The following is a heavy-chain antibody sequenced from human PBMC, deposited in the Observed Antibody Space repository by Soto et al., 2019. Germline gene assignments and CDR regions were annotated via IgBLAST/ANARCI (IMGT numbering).Heavy chain of an antibody. Sequence: QVQLQQWGAGLLKPSETLSLTCAVYGGSFSGYYWSWIRQPPGKGLEWIGEINHSGSTNYKPSLQSRVTISVATSKNQFCLKLGSVTAADTGVYYCAKGSYSSPASYWGQGTLVTVSS. D-gene: IGHD1-26*01. V-gene: IGHV4-34*01. J-gene: IGHJ4*02. CDR1: GGSFSGYY. CDR3: AKGSYSSPASY. CDR2: INHSGST.